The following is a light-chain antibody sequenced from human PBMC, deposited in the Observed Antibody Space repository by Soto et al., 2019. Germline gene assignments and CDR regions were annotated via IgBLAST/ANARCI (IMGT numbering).Light chain of an antibody. CDR2: GAS. J-gene: IGKJ2*01. V-gene: IGKV3-20*01. Sequence: EIVLTQSPGTLSLSPGERATLSCRASQRVSSSYLAWYQQKPGQAPRLLIYGASSRATGIPDRFSGSGSGTDFTLTISRLEPEDFAVDYCQQYGSSYTFGQGTKLEIK. CDR3: QQYGSSYT. CDR1: QRVSSSY.